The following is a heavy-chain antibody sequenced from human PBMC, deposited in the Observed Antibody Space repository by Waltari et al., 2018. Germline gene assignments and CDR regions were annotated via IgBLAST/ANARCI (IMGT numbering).Heavy chain of an antibody. CDR2: INHSGST. Sequence: QVQLQQWGAGLLKPSEPLSLTCAVSGGSFSGYYWSWIRQPPGKGLEWIGEINHSGSTNYNPSLKSRVTISVDTSKNQFSLKLSSVTAADTAVYYCARGPPTDTPPHYWGQGTLVTVSS. J-gene: IGHJ4*02. V-gene: IGHV4-34*01. D-gene: IGHD5-18*01. CDR1: GGSFSGYY. CDR3: ARGPPTDTPPHY.